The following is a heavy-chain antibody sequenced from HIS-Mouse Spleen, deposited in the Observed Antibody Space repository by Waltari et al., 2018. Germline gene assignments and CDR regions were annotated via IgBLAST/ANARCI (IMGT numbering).Heavy chain of an antibody. CDR2: ISYDGSNK. D-gene: IGHD2-8*01. J-gene: IGHJ6*02. Sequence: LEWVAVISYDGSNKYYADSVKGRFTISRDNSKNTLYLQMNSLRAEDTAVYYCAKGVGYCTNGVCYAYYYYGMDVWGQGTTVTVSS. CDR3: AKGVGYCTNGVCYAYYYYGMDV. V-gene: IGHV3-30*18.